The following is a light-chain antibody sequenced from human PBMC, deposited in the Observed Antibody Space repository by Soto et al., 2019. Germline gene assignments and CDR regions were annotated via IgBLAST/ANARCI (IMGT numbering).Light chain of an antibody. V-gene: IGLV2-14*03. J-gene: IGLJ1*01. CDR3: SSATSSSTYL. CDR1: SIDVGAYNS. CDR2: SVT. Sequence: QSVLTQPASVSGSPGQSITISCTGTSIDVGAYNSVSWYQQHPDKAPKLIIFSVTSRTSGLSDRFSGSKSDNTASLTISGLRTEDEADYYCSSATSSSTYLFGTGTKLTVL.